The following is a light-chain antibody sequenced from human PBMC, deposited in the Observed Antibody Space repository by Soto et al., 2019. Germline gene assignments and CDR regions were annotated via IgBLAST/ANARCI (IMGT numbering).Light chain of an antibody. CDR2: SNN. CDR3: AEWDDILSCWV. J-gene: IGLJ3*02. V-gene: IGLV1-44*01. CDR1: SSNIGSNT. Sequence: QSVLTQPPSASGTPGQRVTISCSGSSSNIGSNTVNWYQQLPGTAPKLLIYSNNQRPSGVPDRFSGYTSGTSASLAISGLQSEDEADYYCAEWDDILSCWVFGGGTKLTVL.